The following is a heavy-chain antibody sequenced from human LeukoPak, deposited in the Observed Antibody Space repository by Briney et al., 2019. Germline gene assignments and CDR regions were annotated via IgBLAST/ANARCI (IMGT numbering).Heavy chain of an antibody. Sequence: GGSLRLSCAASGFAFSDYAMSWVRQAPGKGLEWVSAISGSGDSTYNADSVKGRLTISRDNSKNTLYLQMNSLRAEDTAVYYCAKDLPYAYYMDVWGKGTTVTVSS. CDR2: ISGSGDST. J-gene: IGHJ6*03. D-gene: IGHD4-17*01. CDR1: GFAFSDYA. CDR3: AKDLPYAYYMDV. V-gene: IGHV3-23*01.